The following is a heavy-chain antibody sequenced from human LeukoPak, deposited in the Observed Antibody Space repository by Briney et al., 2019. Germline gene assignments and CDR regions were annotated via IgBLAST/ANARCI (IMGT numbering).Heavy chain of an antibody. V-gene: IGHV1-2*02. D-gene: IGHD4-17*01. J-gene: IGHJ4*02. CDR2: INPNSGGT. CDR3: ARTTYGDYEVELDY. CDR1: GYTLTELS. Sequence: ASVKVSCKVSGYTLTELSMHWVRQAPGQGLEWMGWINPNSGGTNYAQKFQGRVTMTRDTSISTAYMELSRLRSDDTAVYYCARTTYGDYEVELDYWGQGTLVTVSS.